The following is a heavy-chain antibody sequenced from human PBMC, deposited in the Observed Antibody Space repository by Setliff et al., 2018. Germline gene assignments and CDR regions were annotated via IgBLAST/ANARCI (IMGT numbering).Heavy chain of an antibody. CDR3: ARRTEYYNFWSGYYDY. CDR2: INPNSGGT. Sequence: ASVKVSCKASGYIFTGYYMHWVRQAPGQGLEWMGRINPNSGGTNYAQKFQGRVTTTRDTSVSTAYMELSRLRSDDTAVYYCARRTEYYNFWSGYYDYWGQGTLVTVSS. V-gene: IGHV1-2*06. CDR1: GYIFTGYY. J-gene: IGHJ4*02. D-gene: IGHD3-3*01.